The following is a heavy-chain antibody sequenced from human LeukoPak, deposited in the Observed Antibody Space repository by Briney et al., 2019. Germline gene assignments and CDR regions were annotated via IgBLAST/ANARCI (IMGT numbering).Heavy chain of an antibody. V-gene: IGHV4-34*01. CDR1: GGSFSGHY. CDR2: INHSGRT. CDR3: ARGRGYNAFDI. D-gene: IGHD5-18*01. Sequence: SETLSLTCAVYGGSFSGHYWSGIGQPPGKGGEWVGEINHSGRTNYNPSLKRRVSISVEKSKKQFSLKLSSVTPADTAVYYCARGRGYNAFDIWGQGTMVTVSS. J-gene: IGHJ3*02.